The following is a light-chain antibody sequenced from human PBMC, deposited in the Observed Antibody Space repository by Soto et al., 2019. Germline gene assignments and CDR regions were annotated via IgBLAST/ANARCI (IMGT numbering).Light chain of an antibody. CDR3: QQYGSSGT. J-gene: IGKJ1*01. Sequence: IVLTQSPGTLSLTPGERATLSCRASQSVSNNYLAWYQQKPGHAPRLLIYCASNRATGIPDRFSGSGSGTDFTLTISRREPEDFAVYYCQQYGSSGTFGQGTKVDIK. CDR1: QSVSNNY. V-gene: IGKV3-20*01. CDR2: CAS.